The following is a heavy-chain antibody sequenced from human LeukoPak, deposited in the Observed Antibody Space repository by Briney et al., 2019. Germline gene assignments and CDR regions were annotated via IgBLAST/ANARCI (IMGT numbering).Heavy chain of an antibody. CDR2: IYYSGST. J-gene: IGHJ3*02. CDR1: GGSISSGGYY. D-gene: IGHD4-17*01. Sequence: SETLSLTCTISGGSISSGGYYWSWIRQHPGKGLEWIGYIYYSGSTYYNPSLKSRVTISVDTSKNQFSLKLSSVTAADTAVYYCARWPLTTVTAGPAFDIWGQGTMVTVSS. V-gene: IGHV4-31*03. CDR3: ARWPLTTVTAGPAFDI.